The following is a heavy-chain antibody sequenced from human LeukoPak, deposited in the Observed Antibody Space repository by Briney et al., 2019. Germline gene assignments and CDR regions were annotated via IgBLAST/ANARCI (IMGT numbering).Heavy chain of an antibody. V-gene: IGHV1-69*13. CDR2: IIPIFGTA. J-gene: IGHJ5*02. D-gene: IGHD3-3*01. CDR3: ARRPREYDFWSGYLNWFDP. CDR1: GGTFSSYA. Sequence: SVKVSCKASGGTFSSYAISWVRQVPGQGLEWMGGIIPIFGTANYAQKFQGRVTITADESTSTAYMELSSLRSEDTAVYYCARRPREYDFWSGYLNWFDPWGQGTLVTVSS.